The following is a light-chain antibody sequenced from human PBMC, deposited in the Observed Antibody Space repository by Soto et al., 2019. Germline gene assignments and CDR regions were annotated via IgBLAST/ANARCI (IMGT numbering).Light chain of an antibody. V-gene: IGKV3-15*01. J-gene: IGKJ1*01. CDR2: GAS. CDR1: QSVSSN. CDR3: QQYNNWPWT. Sequence: EMVITQSPATLSVYPGERATRSCRASQSVSSNLAWYQQKPGQAPRLLIYGASTRATGIPARFSGSGSGTEFTLTISSLQSEDFAVYYCQQYNNWPWTFGQGTKVDIK.